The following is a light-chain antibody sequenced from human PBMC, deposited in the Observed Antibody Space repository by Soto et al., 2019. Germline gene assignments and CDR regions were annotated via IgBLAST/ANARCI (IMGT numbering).Light chain of an antibody. CDR1: SSDVGGYNY. V-gene: IGLV2-14*01. CDR3: SSYTSSSTV. J-gene: IGLJ1*01. CDR2: DVS. Sequence: QSALTQPASVSGSPGQSITLSCTGTSSDVGGYNYVSWYQQHPGKAPKLMIYDVSNRPSGVSNRFSGSKSGNTASLTISGLQADDEADYYCSSYTSSSTVFGTGTKVTVL.